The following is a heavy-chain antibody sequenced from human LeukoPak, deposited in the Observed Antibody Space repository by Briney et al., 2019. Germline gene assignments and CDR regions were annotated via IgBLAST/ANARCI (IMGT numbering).Heavy chain of an antibody. CDR3: ARDIEDCSGGSCYSAWFDY. J-gene: IGHJ4*02. CDR2: IKQDGSEK. CDR1: GFTFSRYW. V-gene: IGHV3-7*03. D-gene: IGHD2-15*01. Sequence: GGSLRLSCAASGFTFSRYWMSWVRQAPGKGLEWVAKIKQDGSEKYYVDSVKGRFTISRDNAKNSLYLQMNSLRAEDTAVYYCARDIEDCSGGSCYSAWFDYWGQGTLVTVSS.